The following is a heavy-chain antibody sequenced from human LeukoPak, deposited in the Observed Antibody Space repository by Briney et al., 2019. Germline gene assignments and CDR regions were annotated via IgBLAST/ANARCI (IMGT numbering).Heavy chain of an antibody. Sequence: PSETLSLTCTVSGGSIISSTYYWGWIRQPPGKGLEWIGSIYYSGSTYYNPSLKSRVTMSVDTSKNQFSLKLSSVTAADTAVYYCARDLAELFDYWGQGTLVTVSS. CDR1: GGSIISSTYY. D-gene: IGHD2-15*01. J-gene: IGHJ4*02. V-gene: IGHV4-39*07. CDR2: IYYSGST. CDR3: ARDLAELFDY.